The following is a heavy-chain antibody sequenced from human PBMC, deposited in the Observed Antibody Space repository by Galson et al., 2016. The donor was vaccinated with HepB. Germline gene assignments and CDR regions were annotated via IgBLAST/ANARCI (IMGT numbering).Heavy chain of an antibody. Sequence: SLRLSCAASGFNFISYGMHWVRQAPGKGLEWVAVTWFDGNYKDYAESVKGRITVSINNTKNPLSLQLDSLRAEDTAVYHCARSREYFGPGSYLDYWGQGTLVIVSS. D-gene: IGHD3-9*01. CDR1: GFNFISYG. CDR2: TWFDGNYK. CDR3: ARSREYFGPGSYLDY. V-gene: IGHV3-33*01. J-gene: IGHJ4*02.